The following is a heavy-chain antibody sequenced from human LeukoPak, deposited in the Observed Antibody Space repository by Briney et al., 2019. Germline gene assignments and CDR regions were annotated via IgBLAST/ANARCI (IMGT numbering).Heavy chain of an antibody. Sequence: GGSLRLSCAASGFTFSTYAMSWVRQAPGKGVEWVSAISGSGGSTYYADSVKGRFTISRDNSKNTLDLQMNSLRAEDTAVYYCAKEELAAAGRDFEYWGRGTLVTVSS. CDR1: GFTFSTYA. J-gene: IGHJ4*02. V-gene: IGHV3-23*01. CDR2: ISGSGGST. D-gene: IGHD6-13*01. CDR3: AKEELAAAGRDFEY.